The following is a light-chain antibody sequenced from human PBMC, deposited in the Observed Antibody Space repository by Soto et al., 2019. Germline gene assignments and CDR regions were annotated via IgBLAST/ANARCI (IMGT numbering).Light chain of an antibody. CDR1: QSVSTY. CDR3: QQYKSWPRIT. Sequence: EIVLTQSPGTLSLSPGARAALSCRASQSVSTYLAWYPQKPGQAPRLFIYDASNRATGIPARFSGSGSGTDFTLTISSLEPEDYAIYYCQQYKSWPRITFGQGTRLEIK. CDR2: DAS. V-gene: IGKV3-11*01. J-gene: IGKJ5*01.